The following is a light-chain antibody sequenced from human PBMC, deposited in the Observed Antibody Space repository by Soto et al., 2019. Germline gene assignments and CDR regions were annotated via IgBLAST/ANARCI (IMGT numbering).Light chain of an antibody. V-gene: IGKV3-15*01. CDR2: GAS. CDR3: QQYNNWPRT. J-gene: IGKJ1*01. CDR1: QSVSSN. Sequence: EIVMTQSPATLSVSLGERATLSCRASQSVSSNLAWSQQKPGQAPRLLIYGASTRATGIPARFSGTGSGTEFTLTISSLQSEDVADYYCQQYNNWPRTFGQGTKVEIK.